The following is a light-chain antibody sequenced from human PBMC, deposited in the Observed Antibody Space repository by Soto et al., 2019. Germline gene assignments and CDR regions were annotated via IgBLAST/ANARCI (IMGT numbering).Light chain of an antibody. J-gene: IGLJ7*01. CDR3: SSFTGSTTWV. CDR1: SNDVGGYNY. CDR2: EVS. V-gene: IGLV2-14*01. Sequence: QSALTQPASLSGSPGQSITMFCTGTSNDVGGYNYVSWYQQHPGKAPKLIIYEVSNRPSGISSRFSGSKSANTASLTISGLQAEDEADYYCSSFTGSTTWVFGGGTQLTVL.